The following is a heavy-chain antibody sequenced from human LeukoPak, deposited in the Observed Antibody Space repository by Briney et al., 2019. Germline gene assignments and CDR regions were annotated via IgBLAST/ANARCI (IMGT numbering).Heavy chain of an antibody. V-gene: IGHV4-4*07. Sequence: SETLSLTCTVSGDSISSYYWSWIRQPAGKGLEWIGRVYTSGNTFYNPSLKSRVTLSVDTSKNQFSLKLSSVTAADTAVYYCARRRWELRNFDYWGQGTLDTVSS. CDR1: GDSISSYY. CDR3: ARRRWELRNFDY. D-gene: IGHD4-23*01. CDR2: VYTSGNT. J-gene: IGHJ4*02.